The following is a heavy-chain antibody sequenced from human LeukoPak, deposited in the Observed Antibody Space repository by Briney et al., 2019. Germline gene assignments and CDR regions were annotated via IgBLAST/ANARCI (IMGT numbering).Heavy chain of an antibody. CDR1: RDRVSSNSAD. J-gene: IGHJ5*02. V-gene: IGHV6-1*01. CDR3: ARARPLLGYCSGGSCYSKDLFGFDP. CDR2: TYYRSKWYN. Sequence: SQTLSLTCAISRDRVSSNSADWNWIRQSPSRDLEWLGRTYYRSKWYNDYAVSVKSRITINPDTSKNQFSLQLNSVTPEDTAVYYCARARPLLGYCSGGSCYSKDLFGFDPWGQGTLVTVSS. D-gene: IGHD2-15*01.